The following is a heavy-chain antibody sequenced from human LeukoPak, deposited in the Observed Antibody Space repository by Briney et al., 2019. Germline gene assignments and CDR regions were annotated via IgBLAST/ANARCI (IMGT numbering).Heavy chain of an antibody. CDR3: ASLSYCTTDCHRSIDY. D-gene: IGHD2-8*01. J-gene: IGHJ4*02. CDR1: GFTFSDHY. Sequence: GGSLRLSCAASGFTFSDHYMDWVRQAPGKGLEWVARSRNKANTYTTEYAASVKGRFIISRDGSKNSLYLQMSSLKTEDTAVYYCASLSYCTTDCHRSIDYWGQGTLVTVSS. V-gene: IGHV3-72*01. CDR2: SRNKANTYTT.